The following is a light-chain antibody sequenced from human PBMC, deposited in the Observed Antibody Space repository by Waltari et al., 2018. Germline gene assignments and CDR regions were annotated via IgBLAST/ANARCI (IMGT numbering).Light chain of an antibody. CDR1: GPNIRAGYD. J-gene: IGLJ3*02. V-gene: IGLV1-40*01. CDR2: GSS. CDR3: QSYDISLSVV. Sequence: QSVLTQPPSVSGAPGQRVTISCTGSGPNIRAGYDVPWYQQLPRAAPKLLIYGSSSRPLGVPDRFFGSTSGTSASLAITGLQAEDEADYYCQSYDISLSVVFGGGTKLTVL.